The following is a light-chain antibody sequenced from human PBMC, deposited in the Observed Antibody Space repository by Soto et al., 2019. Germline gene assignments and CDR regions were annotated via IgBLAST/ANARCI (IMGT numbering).Light chain of an antibody. V-gene: IGKV3-15*01. Sequence: EIVMTQSPATLSVSPGERATLSCRASQSVSSNLAWYLQKPGQAPRLLIFGASTRATGIPARFSGSGSGTDVTLTISRLEPEDFAVYYCQQYGSSPLTFGGGTKVDIK. CDR1: QSVSSN. CDR3: QQYGSSPLT. CDR2: GAS. J-gene: IGKJ4*01.